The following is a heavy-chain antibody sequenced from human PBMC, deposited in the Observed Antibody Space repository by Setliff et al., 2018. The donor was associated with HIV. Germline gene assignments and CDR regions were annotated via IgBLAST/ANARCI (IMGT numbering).Heavy chain of an antibody. D-gene: IGHD3-16*01. CDR3: AREGGGYDP. CDR1: GYTFTTYY. CDR2: INPTGGSA. J-gene: IGHJ5*02. Sequence: ASVKVSCKASGYTFTTYYLHWVRQAPGQGFEWMGVINPTGGSATYAQKFQGRVTMTSDTSTSTVYMEVSSLRSEDTAVCYCAREGGGYDPWGQGTLVTVSS. V-gene: IGHV1-46*01.